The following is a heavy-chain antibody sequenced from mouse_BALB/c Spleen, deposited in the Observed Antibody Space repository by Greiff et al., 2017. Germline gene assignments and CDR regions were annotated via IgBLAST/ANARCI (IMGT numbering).Heavy chain of an antibody. Sequence: VQLQQSGAELAKPGASVKMSCKASGYTFTSYWMHWVKQRPGQGLEWIGYINPSTGYTEYNQKFKDKATLTADKSPSTAYMQLSSLTSEDSAVYYCARRLYRYDYFDYWGQGTTLTVSS. CDR1: GYTFTSYW. J-gene: IGHJ2*01. CDR2: INPSTGYT. V-gene: IGHV1-7*01. D-gene: IGHD2-14*01. CDR3: ARRLYRYDYFDY.